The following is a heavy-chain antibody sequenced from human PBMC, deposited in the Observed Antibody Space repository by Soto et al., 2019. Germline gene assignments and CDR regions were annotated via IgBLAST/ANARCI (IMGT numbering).Heavy chain of an antibody. CDR2: VYDLDGT. Sequence: PGGSLRLSCVASGHTVSGKKYMAWVRQAPGKGPEWLSGVYDLDGTYYADSVRGRFTTSIDSSRTTVYLQMRDLRPEDTALYFCARDYASYYGSGRFPSWYYYGMDVWGQGTTVTVSS. CDR3: ARDYASYYGSGRFPSWYYYGMDV. V-gene: IGHV3-53*01. J-gene: IGHJ6*02. CDR1: GHTVSGKKY. D-gene: IGHD3-10*01.